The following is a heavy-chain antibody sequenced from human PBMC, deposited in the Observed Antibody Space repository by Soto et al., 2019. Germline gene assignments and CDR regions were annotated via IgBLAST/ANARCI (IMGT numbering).Heavy chain of an antibody. CDR2: ISWNSGSI. Sequence: QPGGSLRLSCAASGFTFDDYAVHWVRQAPGKGLEWVSGISWNSGSIGYADSVKGRFTISRDNAKNSLYLQMNSLRAEDTALYYCTYYYDSSGYPGGMDVWGQGTTVTVSS. CDR3: TYYYDSSGYPGGMDV. D-gene: IGHD3-22*01. CDR1: GFTFDDYA. V-gene: IGHV3-9*01. J-gene: IGHJ6*02.